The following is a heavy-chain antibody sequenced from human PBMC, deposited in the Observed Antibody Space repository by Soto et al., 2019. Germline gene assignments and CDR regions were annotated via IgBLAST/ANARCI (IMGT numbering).Heavy chain of an antibody. CDR2: IWYDGSNK. Sequence: PGGSLSLSCAASGFTFSSYGMHWVRQAPGKGLEWVAVIWYDGSNKYYADSVKGRFTISRDNSKNTLYLQMNSLRAEDTAVYYCARDPLPRQIFYDFWSGYYRPYYYYGMDVWGQGTTVTVSS. J-gene: IGHJ6*02. D-gene: IGHD3-3*01. V-gene: IGHV3-33*01. CDR1: GFTFSSYG. CDR3: ARDPLPRQIFYDFWSGYYRPYYYYGMDV.